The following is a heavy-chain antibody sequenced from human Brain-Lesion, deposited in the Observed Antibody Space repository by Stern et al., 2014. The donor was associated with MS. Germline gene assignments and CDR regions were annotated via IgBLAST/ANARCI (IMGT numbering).Heavy chain of an antibody. CDR3: ARMRYSGDYFIDY. CDR2: VDWDDEK. CDR1: GFSLSTPGVG. V-gene: IGHV2-70*01. J-gene: IGHJ4*02. D-gene: IGHD5-12*01. Sequence: ESGPALVKPTQSLTLTCTFSGFSLSTPGVGVTWIRQPPGKALEWLALVDWDDEKYYSTSLKTRLSIFKDTSKNQVVLTMTNMDPVDTATYYCARMRYSGDYFIDYWGQGTLVTDSS.